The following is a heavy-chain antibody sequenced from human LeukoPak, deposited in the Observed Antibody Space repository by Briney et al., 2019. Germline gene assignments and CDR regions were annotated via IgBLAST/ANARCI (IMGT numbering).Heavy chain of an antibody. CDR3: AADPTMVRGVIHDY. D-gene: IGHD3-10*01. CDR1: GFTFTSSA. CDR2: IVVGSGNT. V-gene: IGHV1-58*01. Sequence: GASVNVSCKASGFTFTSSAVQWVRQARGQRVEWIGWIVVGSGNTNYAQKFQERVTITRDMSTSTAYMELSSLRSEDTAVYYCAADPTMVRGVIHDYWGQGTLVTVSS. J-gene: IGHJ4*02.